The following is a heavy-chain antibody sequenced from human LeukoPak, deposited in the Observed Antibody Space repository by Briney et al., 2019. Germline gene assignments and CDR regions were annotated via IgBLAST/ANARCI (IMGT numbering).Heavy chain of an antibody. Sequence: GGSLRLSCAASGFTFSNAWMSSVRQAPGKGLEWVGRIKSKTDGGTTDYAAPVKGRFTISRDDSKNTLYLQMNSLKTEDTAVYYCTTFITMVRGVIITDYWGQGTLVTVSS. J-gene: IGHJ4*02. CDR3: TTFITMVRGVIITDY. D-gene: IGHD3-10*01. CDR2: IKSKTDGGTT. CDR1: GFTFSNAW. V-gene: IGHV3-15*01.